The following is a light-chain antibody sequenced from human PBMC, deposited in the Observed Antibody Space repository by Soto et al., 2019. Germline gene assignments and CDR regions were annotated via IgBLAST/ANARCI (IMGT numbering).Light chain of an antibody. Sequence: QSALTQPASVSGSPGQSITISCTGTSSDVGGYNYVSWYQQHPGKAPKLMIYEVSNRPSGVSNRFSGSKSGNTASLTISGLQAEDEADYYCSSYTSSSTRVVFGPGTKVTVL. V-gene: IGLV2-14*01. CDR1: SSDVGGYNY. CDR3: SSYTSSSTRVV. J-gene: IGLJ1*01. CDR2: EVS.